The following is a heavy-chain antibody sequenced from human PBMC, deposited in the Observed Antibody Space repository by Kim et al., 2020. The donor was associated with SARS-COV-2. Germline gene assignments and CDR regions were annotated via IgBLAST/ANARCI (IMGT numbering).Heavy chain of an antibody. V-gene: IGHV1-69*13. CDR2: IIPIFGTA. CDR1: GGTFSSYA. J-gene: IGHJ3*02. D-gene: IGHD2-21*02. Sequence: SVKVSCKASGGTFSSYAISWVRQAPGQGLEWMGGIIPIFGTANYAQKFQGRVTITADESTSTAYMELSSLRSEDTAVYYCARGGTLSGLRNAFDIWGQGTMVTVSS. CDR3: ARGGTLSGLRNAFDI.